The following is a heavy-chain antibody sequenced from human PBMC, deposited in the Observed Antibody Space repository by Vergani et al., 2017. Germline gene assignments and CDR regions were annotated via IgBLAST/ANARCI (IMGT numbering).Heavy chain of an antibody. V-gene: IGHV4-31*03. CDR1: GGSISSGGYY. J-gene: IGHJ6*03. D-gene: IGHD2-2*01. CDR2: IYYSGST. Sequence: QVQLQESGPGLVKPSQTLSLTCTVSGGSISSGGYYWSWIRQHPGKGLEWIGYIYYSGSTYYNPSLKRRVTISVDTSKNQFSLKLSSVTAADTAVYYCARHRTRWSGSSTDYYYYMDVWGKGTTVTVSS. CDR3: ARHRTRWSGSSTDYYYYMDV.